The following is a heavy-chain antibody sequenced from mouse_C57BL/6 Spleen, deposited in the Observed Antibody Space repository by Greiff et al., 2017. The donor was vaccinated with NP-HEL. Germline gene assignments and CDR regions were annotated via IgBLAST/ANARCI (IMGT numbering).Heavy chain of an antibody. CDR2: FYPGSGSI. V-gene: IGHV1-62-2*01. Sequence: QVQLQQSGAELVKPGASVKLSCKASGYTFTEYTIHWVKQRSGQGLEWIGWFYPGSGSIKYNEKFKDKATFTADKSSSTVYMELSRLTSEDSAVYFCARHEDITTVVATSYFDYWGQGTTLTVSS. CDR1: GYTFTEYT. CDR3: ARHEDITTVVATSYFDY. J-gene: IGHJ2*01. D-gene: IGHD1-1*01.